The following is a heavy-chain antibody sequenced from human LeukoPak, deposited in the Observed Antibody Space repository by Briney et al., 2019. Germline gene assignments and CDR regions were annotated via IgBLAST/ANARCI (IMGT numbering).Heavy chain of an antibody. CDR1: GFTFSSYG. CDR3: AKVGRVVITRPVSDY. V-gene: IGHV3-23*01. D-gene: IGHD3-22*01. J-gene: IGHJ4*02. CDR2: ISGSGGST. Sequence: PGGSLRLSCAASGFTFSSYGMSWVRQAPGKGLEWVSAISGSGGSTYYADSVKGRFTISRDNSKNTLYLQMNSLRAEDTAVYYCAKVGRVVITRPVSDYWGQGTLVTVSS.